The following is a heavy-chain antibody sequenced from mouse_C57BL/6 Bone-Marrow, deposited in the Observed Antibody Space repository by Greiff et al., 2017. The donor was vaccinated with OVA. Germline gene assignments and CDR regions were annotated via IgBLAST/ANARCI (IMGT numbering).Heavy chain of an antibody. D-gene: IGHD2-3*01. Sequence: VKLQESGAELARPGASVKLSCKASGYTFTSYGISWVKQRPGQGLEWIGEIYPRSGNTYYNEKFKGKATLTADKSSSTAYMELRSLTSEDSAVYFCARSCECLLLFAYWGQGTLVTVSA. CDR2: IYPRSGNT. CDR1: GYTFTSYG. CDR3: ARSCECLLLFAY. J-gene: IGHJ3*01. V-gene: IGHV1-81*01.